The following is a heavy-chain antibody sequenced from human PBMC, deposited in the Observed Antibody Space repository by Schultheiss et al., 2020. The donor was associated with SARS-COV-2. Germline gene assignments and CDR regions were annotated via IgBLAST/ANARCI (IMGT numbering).Heavy chain of an antibody. J-gene: IGHJ4*02. CDR3: ARATGVTSHDY. Sequence: SETLSLTCTVSRGSITSGNYYWGWIRQPPGKGLEWIGSIHYSGNTYYNPSLKSRITISLDTSENQFSMKLSSVTAADTAVYYCARATGVTSHDYWGRGTLVTVSS. CDR1: RGSITSGNYY. D-gene: IGHD7-27*01. CDR2: IHYSGNT. V-gene: IGHV4-39*07.